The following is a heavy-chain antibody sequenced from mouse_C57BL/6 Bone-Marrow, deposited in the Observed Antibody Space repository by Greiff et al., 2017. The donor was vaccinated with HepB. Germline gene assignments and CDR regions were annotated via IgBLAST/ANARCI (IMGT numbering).Heavy chain of an antibody. J-gene: IGHJ2*01. CDR2: ISDGGSYT. D-gene: IGHD3-2*02. CDR1: GFTFSSYA. V-gene: IGHV5-4*01. CDR3: ARDSSGYVGY. Sequence: EVHLVESGGGLVKPGGSLKLSCAASGFTFSSYAMSWVRQTPEKRLEWVATISDGGSYTYYPDNVKGRFTISRDNAKNNLYLQMSHLKSEDTAMYYCARDSSGYVGYWGQGTTLTVSS.